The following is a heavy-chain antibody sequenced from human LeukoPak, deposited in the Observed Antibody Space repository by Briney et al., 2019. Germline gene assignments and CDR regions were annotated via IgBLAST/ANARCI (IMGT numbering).Heavy chain of an antibody. CDR2: ISWNSVTI. Sequence: GGSLRLSCAASGFTFSSYAMHWVRQAPGKGLEWVSGISWNSVTIGYADSVKGRFAISRDNAKNSLYQQMNSLRAEDTALYYCAKDRSTPNYYDSSGYYPSPIDYWGQGTLVTVSS. D-gene: IGHD3-22*01. J-gene: IGHJ4*02. CDR3: AKDRSTPNYYDSSGYYPSPIDY. V-gene: IGHV3-9*01. CDR1: GFTFSSYA.